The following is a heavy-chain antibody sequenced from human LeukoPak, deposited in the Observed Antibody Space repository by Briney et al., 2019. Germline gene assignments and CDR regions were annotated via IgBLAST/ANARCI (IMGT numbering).Heavy chain of an antibody. Sequence: PGGSLRLSCAASGFTFSRHWMTWVRQAPGKGLEWVAKIKPDGSAQFYVDSVRGRFTISKDNAKNPLYLQMNGLTIEDTAIYYCTKEEWFRFDYWGQGNLVTVAS. CDR1: GFTFSRHW. CDR2: IKPDGSAQ. V-gene: IGHV3-7*03. CDR3: TKEEWFRFDY. J-gene: IGHJ4*02. D-gene: IGHD2-8*01.